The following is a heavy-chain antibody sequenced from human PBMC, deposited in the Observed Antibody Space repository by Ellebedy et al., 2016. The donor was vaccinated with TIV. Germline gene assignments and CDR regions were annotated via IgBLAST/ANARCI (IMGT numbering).Heavy chain of an antibody. V-gene: IGHV3-33*08. CDR3: ARGYGGTSAYWYFDL. CDR2: IWNDGSTK. D-gene: IGHD4-23*01. CDR1: GFTFSTYV. J-gene: IGHJ2*01. Sequence: PGGSLRLSCAASGFTFSTYVMHWVRQAPGKGLEWVALIWNDGSTKYYVDSVKGRFTVSRDNSKNILYLQMSSLGAEDTAMYYCARGYGGTSAYWYFDLWGRGTLVTVSS.